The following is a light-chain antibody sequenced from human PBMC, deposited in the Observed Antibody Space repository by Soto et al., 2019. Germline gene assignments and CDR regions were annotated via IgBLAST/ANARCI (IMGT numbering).Light chain of an antibody. CDR2: LGS. CDR1: QSLLHSDGYNY. J-gene: IGKJ1*01. Sequence: DSVMTQFPLSLSVTPGEPASISCRSSQSLLHSDGYNYLDWYVQKPGQSPQLLIYLGSNRASGVPDRFSGSGSGTDSTLKISRVEAEDVGVYYCMQALQIRVEFGQGTKVEIK. V-gene: IGKV2-28*01. CDR3: MQALQIRVE.